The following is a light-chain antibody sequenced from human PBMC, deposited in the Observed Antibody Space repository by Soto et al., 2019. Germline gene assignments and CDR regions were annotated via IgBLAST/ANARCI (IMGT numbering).Light chain of an antibody. V-gene: IGKV3-20*01. CDR1: QSVSSSY. J-gene: IGKJ1*01. CDR2: GAF. Sequence: EIVLTQSPGTLSLSPGERATLSCRASQSVSSSYLAWYQHKPGQAPRLLIYGAFRRATGIPDRFSGSGSGTDFTLTISRLEPEDFAVYYCQQYGSSPPWTFGQGTKVEI. CDR3: QQYGSSPPWT.